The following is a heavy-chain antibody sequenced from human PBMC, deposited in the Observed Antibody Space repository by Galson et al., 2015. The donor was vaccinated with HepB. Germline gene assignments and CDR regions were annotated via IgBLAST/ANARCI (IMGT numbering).Heavy chain of an antibody. CDR1: GFSFSSYW. CDR2: INQDGSEK. V-gene: IGHV3-7*03. Sequence: SLRLSCAASGFSFSSYWMSWVRQAPGKGLEWVATINQDGSEKYYVDSVKGRFTMSRDGAKNSLYLQMNSLRAEDTAVYYCARRETTQNWFDPWGQGTLVTVSS. CDR3: ARRETTQNWFDP. J-gene: IGHJ5*02. D-gene: IGHD4-11*01.